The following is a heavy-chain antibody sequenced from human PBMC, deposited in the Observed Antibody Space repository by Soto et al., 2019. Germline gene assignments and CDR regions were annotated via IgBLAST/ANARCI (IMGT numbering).Heavy chain of an antibody. CDR1: GGSISNYY. Sequence: SETLSLTCTVSGGSISNYYWSWIRQPPGKGLEWIGHIYYSGSTNYNPSLKSRVTISVDTSKNQFSLKLSSVTAADTAVYYCARRGDWLDYWGQGTLVTVSS. CDR2: IYYSGST. CDR3: ARRGDWLDY. D-gene: IGHD2-21*02. J-gene: IGHJ4*02. V-gene: IGHV4-59*01.